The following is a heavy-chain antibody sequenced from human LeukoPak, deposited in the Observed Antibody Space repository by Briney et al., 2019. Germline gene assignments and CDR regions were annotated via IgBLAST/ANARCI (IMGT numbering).Heavy chain of an antibody. V-gene: IGHV4-59*01. CDR2: IYYSGST. CDR3: ARVPVAGTHWFDH. J-gene: IGHJ5*02. D-gene: IGHD6-19*01. CDR1: GGSISSYY. Sequence: SETLSLTCTVSGGSISSYYWSWIRQPPGKGLEWIGYIYYSGSTNYNPSLKSRVTISVDTSKNQFSLKLSSVTAADTAVYYCARVPVAGTHWFDHWGQGTLVTVSS.